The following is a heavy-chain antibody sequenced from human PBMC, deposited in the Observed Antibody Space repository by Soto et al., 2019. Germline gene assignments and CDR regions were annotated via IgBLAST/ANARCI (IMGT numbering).Heavy chain of an antibody. CDR2: IYTGGST. Sequence: LSLTCTVSGGSINTYYWSWIRQPAGKGLEWIGRIYTGGSTNYNPSLKNRVTMSIDTSKNHFSLRLSSVTAADTAVYFCERVSGNYYGSGSYSLDYWGQGTLVTVSS. V-gene: IGHV4-4*07. D-gene: IGHD3-10*01. CDR1: GGSINTYY. J-gene: IGHJ4*02. CDR3: ERVSGNYYGSGSYSLDY.